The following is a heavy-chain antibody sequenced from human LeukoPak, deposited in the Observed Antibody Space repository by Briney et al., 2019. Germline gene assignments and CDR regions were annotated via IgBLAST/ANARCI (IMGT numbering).Heavy chain of an antibody. D-gene: IGHD3-22*01. V-gene: IGHV1-2*02. Sequence: ASVKVSCKASGYTFTGYYMHWVRQAPGQGLEWMGWINPNSGGTNYAQKLQGRVTMTRDTSISTAYMELSRLRSDDTAVYYCARVPLYSYDSSGHCDYWGQGTLVTVSS. CDR1: GYTFTGYY. CDR2: INPNSGGT. CDR3: ARVPLYSYDSSGHCDY. J-gene: IGHJ4*02.